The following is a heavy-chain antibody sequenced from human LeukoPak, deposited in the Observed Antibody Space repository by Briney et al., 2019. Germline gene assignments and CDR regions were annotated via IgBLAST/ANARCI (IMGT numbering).Heavy chain of an antibody. CDR2: TSSDTSYI. D-gene: IGHD4-17*01. J-gene: IGHJ4*02. CDR1: GFTFSSYN. CDR3: ARDTSTVTNREFDY. Sequence: RPGGSLRLSCAASGFTFSSYNMNWVRQAPGKGLEWVSLTSSDTSYIHYADSVKGRFTISRDNAKNSVFLQMNSLRAEDTAVYYCARDTSTVTNREFDYWGQGTLVTVSS. V-gene: IGHV3-21*01.